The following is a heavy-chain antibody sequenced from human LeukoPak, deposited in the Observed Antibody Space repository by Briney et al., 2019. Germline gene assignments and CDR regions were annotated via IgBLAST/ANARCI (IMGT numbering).Heavy chain of an antibody. CDR1: GFTFSSYG. Sequence: GGSLRLSCATSGFTFSSYGMHWVRQAPGKGLEWVAFIRYDGSNKYYADSVKGRFTISRDNSKNTLYLQMNSLRDGDTAVYYCAKDHSNALRRFGELIRRTRDGYFGYWGQGTLVTVSS. V-gene: IGHV3-30*02. D-gene: IGHD3-10*01. J-gene: IGHJ4*02. CDR3: AKDHSNALRRFGELIRRTRDGYFGY. CDR2: IRYDGSNK.